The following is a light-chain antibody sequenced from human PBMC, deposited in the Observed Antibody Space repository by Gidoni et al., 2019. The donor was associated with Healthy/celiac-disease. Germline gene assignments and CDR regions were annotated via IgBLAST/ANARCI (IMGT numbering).Light chain of an antibody. Sequence: EIVLTQSPATLSLSPGERATLPCRASQSVSSCLAWYQQKPGQAPRLLIYDASTRATGIPARFSGSGSGTGLALTISSLEPEDFAVYCCQQRSNWPPLTFGGGTKVEIK. J-gene: IGKJ4*01. CDR1: QSVSSC. CDR3: QQRSNWPPLT. V-gene: IGKV3-11*01. CDR2: DAS.